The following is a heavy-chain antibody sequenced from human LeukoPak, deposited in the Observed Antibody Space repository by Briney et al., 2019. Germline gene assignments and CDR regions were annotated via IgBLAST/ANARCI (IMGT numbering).Heavy chain of an antibody. V-gene: IGHV4-61*01. Sequence: PSETLSLTCAVSGYSISSSYYWSWIRQPPGKGLEWIGYIYYSGSTNYNPSLKSRVTISVDTSKNQFSLKLSSVTAADTAVYYCARGLYYDFWSGYYSADYYYYYMDVWGKGTTVTVSS. CDR3: ARGLYYDFWSGYYSADYYYYYMDV. CDR2: IYYSGST. D-gene: IGHD3-3*01. J-gene: IGHJ6*03. CDR1: GYSISSSYY.